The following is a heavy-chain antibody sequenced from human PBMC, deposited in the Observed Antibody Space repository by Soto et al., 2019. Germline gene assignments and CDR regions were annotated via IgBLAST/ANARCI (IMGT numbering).Heavy chain of an antibody. V-gene: IGHV4-59*08. J-gene: IGHJ4*02. CDR3: ARHMVRGGVPYYFDY. D-gene: IGHD3-10*01. CDR2: IYYSGST. Sequence: SETLSLTCTVSGGSISSYYWSWIRQPPGKGLEWIGYIYYSGSTNYNPSLKSRVTISVDMSKNQFSLKLSSVTAADTAVYYCARHMVRGGVPYYFDYWGQGTLVTVSS. CDR1: GGSISSYY.